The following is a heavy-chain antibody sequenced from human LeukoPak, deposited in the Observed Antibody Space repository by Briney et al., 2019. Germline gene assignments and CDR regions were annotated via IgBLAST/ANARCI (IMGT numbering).Heavy chain of an antibody. Sequence: ASVKVFCKVSGYTLTELSMHWVRQAPGQGLEYMGWIRPSNGNRNYAQKVQDRVTLTTDTSTSTVYMELRSLRSDDTAVYYCARAFSASKSCDYWGQGTLVTVSS. CDR3: ARAFSASKSCDY. J-gene: IGHJ4*02. CDR1: GYTLTELS. V-gene: IGHV1-18*01. CDR2: IRPSNGNR. D-gene: IGHD6-19*01.